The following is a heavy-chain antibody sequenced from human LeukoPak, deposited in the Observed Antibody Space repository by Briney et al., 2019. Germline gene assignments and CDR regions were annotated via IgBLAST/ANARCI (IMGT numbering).Heavy chain of an antibody. J-gene: IGHJ4*02. CDR1: GGSFSGYY. V-gene: IGHV4-34*01. CDR2: VNHSGST. Sequence: PSETLSLTCAVYGGSFSGYYWSWIRQPPGKGLEWIGEVNHSGSTNYNASLKSRVTISVDTSKNQFSLKLSSVTAADTAVYYCARAYGYKKYYFDYWGQGTLVTVSS. CDR3: ARAYGYKKYYFDY. D-gene: IGHD5-12*01.